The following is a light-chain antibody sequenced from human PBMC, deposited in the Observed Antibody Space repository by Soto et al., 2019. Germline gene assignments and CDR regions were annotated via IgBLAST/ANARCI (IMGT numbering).Light chain of an antibody. J-gene: IGKJ1*01. CDR1: QSISTY. V-gene: IGKV1-39*01. Sequence: DIQMTQSPSSLSASVGDRVTITCRASQSISTYLHWYQKKPGKAPNLLIYAASTLQSGVPSRFSGSGSGKDFTLTISSLQPEDFATYYCQQSYSTPRTLGQGTKVDIK. CDR3: QQSYSTPRT. CDR2: AAS.